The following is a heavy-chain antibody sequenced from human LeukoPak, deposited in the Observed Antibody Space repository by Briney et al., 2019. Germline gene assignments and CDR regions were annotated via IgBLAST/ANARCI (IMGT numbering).Heavy chain of an antibody. J-gene: IGHJ4*02. CDR2: IYTSGST. Sequence: PSETPSLTCTVSGGSISSGSYYWSWIRQPAGKGLEWIGRIYTSGSTNYNPSLKSRVTISVDTSKNQFSLKLSSVTAADTAVYYCARELTYYYDSSGYYFDYWGQGTLVTVSS. D-gene: IGHD3-22*01. V-gene: IGHV4-61*02. CDR1: GGSISSGSYY. CDR3: ARELTYYYDSSGYYFDY.